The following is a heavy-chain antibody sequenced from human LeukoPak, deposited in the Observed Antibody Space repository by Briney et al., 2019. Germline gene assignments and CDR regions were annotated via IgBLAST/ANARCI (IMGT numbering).Heavy chain of an antibody. Sequence: PSETLSLTCTVSGGSISSGGYYWSWIRQHPGKGLEWIGYIYYSGSTYYNPSLKSRVTISVDTSKNQFSLKLSSVTAADTAVYYCARRDSSGWYSYFDYWGQGTLVTVSS. V-gene: IGHV4-31*03. J-gene: IGHJ4*02. CDR3: ARRDSSGWYSYFDY. CDR1: GGSISSGGYY. CDR2: IYYSGST. D-gene: IGHD6-19*01.